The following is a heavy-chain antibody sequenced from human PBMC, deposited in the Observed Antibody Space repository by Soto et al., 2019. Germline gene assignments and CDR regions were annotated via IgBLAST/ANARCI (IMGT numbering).Heavy chain of an antibody. Sequence: QVQLVQSGAEVKKPGSSVKVSCKASGGSFSSYSISWVRQAPGQGLEWMGGIMPISDLTKYAQNFQDRVTITADRSTGTAYMEMSSLRSDDTAVYYCASILGGIFDYWGQGTLVTVSS. J-gene: IGHJ4*02. D-gene: IGHD3-3*01. V-gene: IGHV1-69*17. CDR1: GGSFSSYS. CDR3: ASILGGIFDY. CDR2: IMPISDLT.